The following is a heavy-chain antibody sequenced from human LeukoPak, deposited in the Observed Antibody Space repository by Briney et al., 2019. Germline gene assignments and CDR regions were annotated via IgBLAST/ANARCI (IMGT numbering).Heavy chain of an antibody. CDR2: VNPNSGDT. D-gene: IGHD4-17*01. J-gene: IGHJ4*02. V-gene: IGHV1-2*02. CDR3: ARVTNDYGDYGFDY. CDR1: GYTFTGYY. Sequence: GASVKVSCKASGYTFTGYYLHWVRQAPGQGLEWMGCVNPNSGDTNYAQKFQGRVTMTRDTSISTAYMELRRLRSDDTAVYYCARVTNDYGDYGFDYWGQGTLVTVSS.